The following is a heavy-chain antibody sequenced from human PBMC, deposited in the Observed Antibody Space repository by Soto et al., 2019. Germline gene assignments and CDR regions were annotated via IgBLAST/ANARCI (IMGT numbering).Heavy chain of an antibody. CDR3: AISGAGYYII. V-gene: IGHV3-53*01. Sequence: VIFSADKTYYADSVKGRFTISRDNSKNTLYLQMTSLRADDTAVYYCAISGAGYYIIWGQGTLVTVS. J-gene: IGHJ4*02. CDR2: IFSADKT. D-gene: IGHD3-3*01.